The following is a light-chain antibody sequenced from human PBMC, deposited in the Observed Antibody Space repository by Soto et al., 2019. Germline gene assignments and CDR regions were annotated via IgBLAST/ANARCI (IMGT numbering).Light chain of an antibody. CDR3: AAWDDSLNGHVV. J-gene: IGLJ2*01. CDR1: SSNIGSNT. V-gene: IGLV1-44*01. Sequence: QSVLTQPPSASGAPGQRVTISCSGGSSNIGSNTVSWYQQLPGTAPKLLIYDNNQRPSGVPARFPGSKSGTSASLAISGLQSEDEADYYCAAWDDSLNGHVVFGGGTKLTVL. CDR2: DNN.